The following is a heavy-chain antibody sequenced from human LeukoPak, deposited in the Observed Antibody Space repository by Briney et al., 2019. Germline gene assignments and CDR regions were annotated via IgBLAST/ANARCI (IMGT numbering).Heavy chain of an antibody. J-gene: IGHJ6*03. Sequence: QPGGSLRLSCAASGFTFSFSAMTWVRQPPGKGLEWVSPISGSGGSSYYADSVKGRFTISRDNSKNTLYLQMNSLRAEDTAVYYCAKGRGSSWFTSSYSMDVWGKGTTVTVSS. V-gene: IGHV3-23*01. D-gene: IGHD6-13*01. CDR3: AKGRGSSWFTSSYSMDV. CDR1: GFTFSFSA. CDR2: ISGSGGSS.